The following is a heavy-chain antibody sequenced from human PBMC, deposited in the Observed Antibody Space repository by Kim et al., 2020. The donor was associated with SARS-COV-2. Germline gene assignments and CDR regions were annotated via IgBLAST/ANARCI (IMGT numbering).Heavy chain of an antibody. CDR2: INPSGGST. D-gene: IGHD3-3*01. J-gene: IGHJ6*03. CDR3: ARAKRITIFGVARVGYYYYMDV. CDR1: GYTFTSYY. Sequence: ASVKVSCKASGYTFTSYYMHWVRQAPGQGLEWMGIINPSGGSTSYAQKFQGRVIMTRDTSTSTVYMELSSLRSEDTAVYYCARAKRITIFGVARVGYYYYMDVWGKGTTVTVSS. V-gene: IGHV1-46*01.